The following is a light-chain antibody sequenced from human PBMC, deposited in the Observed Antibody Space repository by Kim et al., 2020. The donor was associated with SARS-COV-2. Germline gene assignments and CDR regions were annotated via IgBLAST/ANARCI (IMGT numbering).Light chain of an antibody. V-gene: IGKV1-5*01. CDR2: DAS. CDR1: QSSGSW. CDR3: LQCVSYSTWT. Sequence: SVGDRVPITCRASQSSGSWLTWYQQNPGTAPKLLIYDASSLESGVPSRFSGSGSGTEFTLTISSLQPDDFATYYCLQCVSYSTWTFGQGTKVDIK. J-gene: IGKJ1*01.